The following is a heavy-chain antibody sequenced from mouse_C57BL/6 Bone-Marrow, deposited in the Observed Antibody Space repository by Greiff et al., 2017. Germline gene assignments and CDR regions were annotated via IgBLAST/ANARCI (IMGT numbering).Heavy chain of an antibody. CDR3: ARGYDYDYAMDY. D-gene: IGHD2-4*01. CDR2: INPNYGTT. CDR1: GYSFTDYN. V-gene: IGHV1-39*01. J-gene: IGHJ4*01. Sequence: EVKLMESGPELVKPGASVKISCKASGYSFTDYNMNWVKQSHGKSLEWIGVINPNYGTTSYNQKFKGKATLTVDQSSSTAYMQLNRLTSEDSAVYYGARGYDYDYAMDYWGQGTSVTVSS.